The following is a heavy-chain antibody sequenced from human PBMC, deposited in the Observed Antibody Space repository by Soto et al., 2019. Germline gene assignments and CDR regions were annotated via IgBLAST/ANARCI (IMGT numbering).Heavy chain of an antibody. CDR3: AKTGPYDILTYWYFDL. D-gene: IGHD3-9*01. J-gene: IGHJ2*01. Sequence: SETLSLTCTVCGDSISSSSYYWVWIRQPPGRGLEWIGSIFYSGTTYYNPSLKSRVTISIDTSKNQFSLKLTSVTAADTAVYYCAKTGPYDILTYWYFDLWGRGTLVTVSS. V-gene: IGHV4-39*01. CDR1: GDSISSSSYY. CDR2: IFYSGTT.